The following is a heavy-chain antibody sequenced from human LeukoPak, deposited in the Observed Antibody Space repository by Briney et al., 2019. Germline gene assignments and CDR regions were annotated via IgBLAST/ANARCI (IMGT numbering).Heavy chain of an antibody. CDR1: GGSISSGDYY. Sequence: PSQTLSLTCTVSGGSISSGDYYWSWIRQPPGKGLEWIGYIYYSGSTYYNPSLKSRVTISVDTSKNQFSLKLSSVTAADTAVYYCARDGNQNYYDSSGGLDYWGQGTLVTVSS. CDR3: ARDGNQNYYDSSGGLDY. V-gene: IGHV4-30-4*08. J-gene: IGHJ4*02. D-gene: IGHD3-22*01. CDR2: IYYSGST.